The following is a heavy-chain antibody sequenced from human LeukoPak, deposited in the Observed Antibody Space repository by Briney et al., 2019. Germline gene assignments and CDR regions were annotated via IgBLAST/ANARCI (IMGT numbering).Heavy chain of an antibody. V-gene: IGHV3-30*04. D-gene: IGHD6-13*01. CDR2: ILYDGSNK. J-gene: IGHJ4*02. CDR3: ARSIAAAATQGY. Sequence: GRSLRLPCAASGFTFSSYVMHWVRQAPGKGLEWVAVILYDGSNKYYADSVKGRFTISRDNSKNTLYLQINRLRAEDTAVYYSARSIAAAATQGYWGQGTLVTVSS. CDR1: GFTFSSYV.